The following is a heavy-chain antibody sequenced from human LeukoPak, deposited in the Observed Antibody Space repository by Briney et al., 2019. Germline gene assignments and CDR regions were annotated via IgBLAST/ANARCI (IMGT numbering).Heavy chain of an antibody. Sequence: GGSLRLSCAASGFTFSTYSMNWVRQAPGGGLVWVSSISSSSKYIYYADSVKGRFTISRDDAKNSLSLQMNSLRAEDTAVCYCARDLDIVVVPASWFYPWGQGTLVTVSS. CDR1: GFTFSTYS. CDR3: ARDLDIVVVPASWFYP. V-gene: IGHV3-21*01. J-gene: IGHJ5*02. CDR2: ISSSSKYI. D-gene: IGHD2-2*03.